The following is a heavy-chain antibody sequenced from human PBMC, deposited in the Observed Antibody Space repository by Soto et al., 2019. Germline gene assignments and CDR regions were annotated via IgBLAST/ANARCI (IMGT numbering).Heavy chain of an antibody. V-gene: IGHV3-11*01. CDR3: ARNRYNDYSALDN. D-gene: IGHD5-12*01. J-gene: IGHJ4*02. Sequence: QVQLVESGGGLVKPGGSLRLSCAASGFTFSDYYMTWIRRAPGKGLECISFISSSGNTVNYADSVRGRFSISRDNAKNSMYLQLNSLRVEDTAFYYCARNRYNDYSALDNWGQGTLVTVSS. CDR1: GFTFSDYY. CDR2: ISSSGNTV.